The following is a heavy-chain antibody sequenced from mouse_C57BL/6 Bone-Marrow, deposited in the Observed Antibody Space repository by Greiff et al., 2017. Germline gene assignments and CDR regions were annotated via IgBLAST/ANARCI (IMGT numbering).Heavy chain of an antibody. Sequence: QVQLQQSGAELVRPGTSVKMSCKASGYTFTNYWIGWAKQRPGHGLEWIGDIYPGGGYTNYTEKFKGKATLTADKSSSTAYMQFSSLTSEDSAIYYCARQVFDWYFDVWGTGTTVTVSS. CDR1: GYTFTNYW. CDR3: ARQVFDWYFDV. CDR2: IYPGGGYT. V-gene: IGHV1-63*01. J-gene: IGHJ1*03.